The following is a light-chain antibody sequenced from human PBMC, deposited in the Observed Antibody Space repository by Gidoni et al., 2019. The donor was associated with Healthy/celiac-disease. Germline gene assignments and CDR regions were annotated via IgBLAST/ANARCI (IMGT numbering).Light chain of an antibody. V-gene: IGLV2-14*03. CDR3: SSYTSSSTLV. CDR2: DVS. Sequence: SSLMIYDVSNRPSGVSNRFSGSKSVNKASLTNSGLQAEDEAAYYCSSYTSSSTLVFGTGTKVTVL. J-gene: IGLJ1*01.